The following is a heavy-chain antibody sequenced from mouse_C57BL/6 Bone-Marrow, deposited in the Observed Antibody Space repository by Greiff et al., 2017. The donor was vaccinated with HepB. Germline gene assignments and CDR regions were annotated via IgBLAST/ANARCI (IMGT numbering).Heavy chain of an antibody. J-gene: IGHJ4*01. CDR1: GYAFSSSW. CDR2: IYPGDGDT. CDR3: ASDSKGGYYAMDY. Sequence: QVQLKESGPELVKPGASVKISCKASGYAFSSSWMNWVKQRPGKGLEWIGRIYPGDGDTNYNGKFKGKATLTADKSSSTAYMPLSSLTSEDSAVYFCASDSKGGYYAMDYWGQGTSVTVSS. D-gene: IGHD2-5*01. V-gene: IGHV1-82*01.